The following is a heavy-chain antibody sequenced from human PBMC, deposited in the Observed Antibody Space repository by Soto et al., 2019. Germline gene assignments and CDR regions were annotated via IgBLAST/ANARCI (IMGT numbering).Heavy chain of an antibody. V-gene: IGHV1-69*13. D-gene: IGHD5-12*01. J-gene: IGHJ4*02. CDR3: AREPFPTSAADGYNLPFDY. Sequence: ASVKVSCKASGGTFSSYAISWVRQAPGQGLEWMGGIIPIFGTANYAQKFQGRVTITADESTSTAYMELSSLRSEDTAVYYCAREPFPTSAADGYNLPFDYWGQGTLVTVSS. CDR2: IIPIFGTA. CDR1: GGTFSSYA.